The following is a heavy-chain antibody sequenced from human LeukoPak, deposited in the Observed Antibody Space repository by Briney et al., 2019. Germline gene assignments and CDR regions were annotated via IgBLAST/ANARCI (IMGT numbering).Heavy chain of an antibody. CDR1: GGSISSGSYY. CDR3: ARRDYYGSGFDY. J-gene: IGHJ4*02. V-gene: IGHV4-61*02. CDR2: IYTSGST. D-gene: IGHD3-10*01. Sequence: PSETLSLTCTVSGGSISSGSYYWSWIRQPGGKGLEWIGRIYTSGSTNYNPSLKSRVTISVDTSKNQFSLKLSSVTAADTAVYYCARRDYYGSGFDYWGQGTLVTVSS.